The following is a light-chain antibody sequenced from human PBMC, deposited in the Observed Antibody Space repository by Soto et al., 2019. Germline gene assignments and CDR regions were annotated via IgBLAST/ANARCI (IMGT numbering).Light chain of an antibody. CDR3: QQYNSYSWT. J-gene: IGKJ1*01. CDR2: DAS. V-gene: IGKV1-5*01. CDR1: QSISYR. Sequence: DIQMTQSPSTLSASVGDRVTITCRASQSISYRLAWYQQKPGKAPKLLIYDASSLESGVPSTFSSSGSGTEFTLTITSLQPDDFATYYCQQYNSYSWTFGQGTKVDIK.